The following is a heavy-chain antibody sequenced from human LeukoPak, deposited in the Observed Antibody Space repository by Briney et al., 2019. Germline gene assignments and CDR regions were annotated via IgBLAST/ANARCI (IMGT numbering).Heavy chain of an antibody. D-gene: IGHD6-6*01. CDR3: ARVGKAARSEWFDP. V-gene: IGHV3-53*01. Sequence: SGGSLRLSCAASGFTVSSNYMSWVRQAPGKGLDWVSAISGGGATYYADSVKARFTISRDNSKNTLYLQMNSLRADDTAVYYCARVGKAARSEWFDPWGQGTLVTVSS. CDR1: GFTVSSNY. J-gene: IGHJ5*02. CDR2: ISGGGAT.